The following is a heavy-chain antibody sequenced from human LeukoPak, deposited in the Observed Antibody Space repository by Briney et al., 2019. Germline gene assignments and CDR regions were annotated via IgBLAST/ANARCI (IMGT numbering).Heavy chain of an antibody. CDR3: ARDPRRDGYNTGYFQH. D-gene: IGHD5-24*01. CDR2: ISSSGGTI. V-gene: IGHV3-11*01. CDR1: GFTFSDYY. J-gene: IGHJ1*01. Sequence: GGSLRLSCAASGFTFSDYYMSWIRQAPGKGLEWVSYISSSGGTIYYADSVKGRFTISRDNAKNSLYLQMNSLRAEDTAVYYCARDPRRDGYNTGYFQHWGQGTLVTVSS.